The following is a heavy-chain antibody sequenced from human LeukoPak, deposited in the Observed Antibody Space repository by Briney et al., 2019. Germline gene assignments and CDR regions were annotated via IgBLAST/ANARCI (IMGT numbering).Heavy chain of an antibody. CDR3: ARAYVDTAMDDY. CDR2: IIPILGIA. Sequence: ASVKVSCKASGGTFSSYAISWVRQAPGQGLEWVGRIIPILGIANYAQKFQGRVTITADKSTSTAYMELSSLRSEDTAVYYCARAYVDTAMDDYWGQGTLVTVSS. D-gene: IGHD5-18*01. J-gene: IGHJ4*02. V-gene: IGHV1-69*04. CDR1: GGTFSSYA.